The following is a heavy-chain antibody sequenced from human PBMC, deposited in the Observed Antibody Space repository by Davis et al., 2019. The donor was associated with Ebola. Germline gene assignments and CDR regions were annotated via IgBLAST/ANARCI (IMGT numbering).Heavy chain of an antibody. D-gene: IGHD5-12*01. CDR1: GGSISSSNW. Sequence: SETLSLTCAVSGGSISSSNWWSWVRQPPGKGLEWIGEIYHSGSTNYNPSLKSRVTISVDKSKNQFSLKLSSVTAADTAVYYCARQGTTIGWYFDLWGRGTLVTVSS. J-gene: IGHJ2*01. CDR2: IYHSGST. CDR3: ARQGTTIGWYFDL. V-gene: IGHV4-4*02.